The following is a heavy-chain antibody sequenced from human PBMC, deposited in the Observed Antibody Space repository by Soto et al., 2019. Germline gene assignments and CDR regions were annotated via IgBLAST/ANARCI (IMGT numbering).Heavy chain of an antibody. CDR1: GFTFNNYA. D-gene: IGHD3-10*01. J-gene: IGHJ4*02. CDR2: ISGGGDTT. Sequence: EVQLLESGGGLVQPGGSLRLSCAASGFTFNNYAMTWVRQAPGKGLEWVSAISGGGDTTSYADSVKGRFTVSRDGSKNTLYVQMSSLRAEDTALYYCAKGRGGSGSLTPRVDFWGQGTLVTVSS. V-gene: IGHV3-23*01. CDR3: AKGRGGSGSLTPRVDF.